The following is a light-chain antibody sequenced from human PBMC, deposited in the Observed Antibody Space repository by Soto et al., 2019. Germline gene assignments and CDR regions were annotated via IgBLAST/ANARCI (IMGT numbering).Light chain of an antibody. J-gene: IGKJ1*01. CDR1: QSVSTN. CDR2: GAS. CDR3: QQYNSWPQT. Sequence: EIVLTQSPATLSLSPGERATLSCRASQSVSTNVAWYQQKPGQAPRLLIFGASTRATNIPARFSGSGSGTDFTVTISSLQSEDFAVYYCQQYNSWPQTFGQGTKVDIK. V-gene: IGKV3-15*01.